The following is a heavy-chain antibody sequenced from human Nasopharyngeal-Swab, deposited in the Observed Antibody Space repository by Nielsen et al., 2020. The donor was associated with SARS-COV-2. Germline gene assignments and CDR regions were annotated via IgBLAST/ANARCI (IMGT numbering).Heavy chain of an antibody. D-gene: IGHD3-22*01. CDR1: GFSFSIYS. Sequence: GESLKISCAASGFSFSIYSMNWVRQTPGKGLEWVSSISISSSYIYYADSVKGRFTISRDNAKSSLYLQMNSLRAEDTAVYYCVRDRYYYDTSDYLPDYFDYWGQGTLVTVSS. J-gene: IGHJ4*02. V-gene: IGHV3-21*01. CDR2: ISISSSYI. CDR3: VRDRYYYDTSDYLPDYFDY.